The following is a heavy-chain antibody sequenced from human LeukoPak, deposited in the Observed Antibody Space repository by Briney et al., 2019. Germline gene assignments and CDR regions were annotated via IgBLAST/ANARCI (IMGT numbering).Heavy chain of an antibody. Sequence: ASVKVSCKASGYTFTSYAMNWVRQAPGQGLEWMGWINTNTGNPTYAQGFTGRFVFSLDTSVSTAYLQISSLKAEDTAVYYCARDHRYYDILTGYYFDYWGQGTLVTVSS. D-gene: IGHD3-9*01. CDR3: ARDHRYYDILTGYYFDY. V-gene: IGHV7-4-1*02. CDR1: GYTFTSYA. J-gene: IGHJ4*02. CDR2: INTNTGNP.